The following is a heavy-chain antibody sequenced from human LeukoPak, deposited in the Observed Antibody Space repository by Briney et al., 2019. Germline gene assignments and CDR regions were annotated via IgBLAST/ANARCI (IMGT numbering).Heavy chain of an antibody. Sequence: PGGSLRLSCAASGFTFSNAWMSWVRQAPGKGLEWVGRIKSKTDGGTTDYAAPVKGRFTISRDDSKNTLYLQTNSLKTEDTAVYYCTTDQDTAMVPSYYYYYYYMDVWGKGTTVTISS. CDR3: TTDQDTAMVPSYYYYYYYMDV. V-gene: IGHV3-15*01. CDR1: GFTFSNAW. D-gene: IGHD5-18*01. CDR2: IKSKTDGGTT. J-gene: IGHJ6*03.